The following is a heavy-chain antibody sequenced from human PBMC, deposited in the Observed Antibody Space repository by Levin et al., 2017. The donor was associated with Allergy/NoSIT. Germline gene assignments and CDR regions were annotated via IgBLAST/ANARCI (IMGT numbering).Heavy chain of an antibody. CDR3: ARGGPPNYDYNWGSYRDGYFDY. CDR2: IRNKAHGGTT. V-gene: IGHV3-49*04. Sequence: GEFLKISCTGSGFTFGDYAMSWVRQAPGKGLEWVGFIRNKAHGGTTEYAASVKGRLTISRDDSKSIAYLQMNSLKTEDTAVYFCARGGPPNYDYNWGSYRDGYFDYWGQGTLVTVSS. D-gene: IGHD3-16*02. J-gene: IGHJ4*02. CDR1: GFTFGDYA.